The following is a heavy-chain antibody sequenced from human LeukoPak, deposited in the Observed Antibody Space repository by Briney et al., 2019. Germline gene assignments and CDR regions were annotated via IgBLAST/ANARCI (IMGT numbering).Heavy chain of an antibody. J-gene: IGHJ3*02. CDR3: PKTMVRGVMSAFDI. D-gene: IGHD3-10*01. Sequence: PGETLRLSCAASGFTFSSYGKHWVRQPPVKGLERGAFIRYDGSNKYYADSVKGRFTLSRDNSKNALYLQMNSLRAEDTAVYYCPKTMVRGVMSAFDIWGQGTMVTVSS. CDR1: GFTFSSYG. V-gene: IGHV3-30*02. CDR2: IRYDGSNK.